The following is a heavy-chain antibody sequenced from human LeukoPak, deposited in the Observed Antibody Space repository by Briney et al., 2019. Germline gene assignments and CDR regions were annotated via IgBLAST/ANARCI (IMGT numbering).Heavy chain of an antibody. J-gene: IGHJ6*02. V-gene: IGHV1-69*01. D-gene: IGHD6-19*01. CDR1: GGTFSSYA. CDR3: ARYLIAVADKYYYYYSMDV. CDR2: IIPIFGTA. Sequence: SVKVSCKASGGTFSSYAISWVRQAPGQGLEWMGGIIPIFGTANYAQKFQGRVTITADESTSTAYMELSSLRSEDTAVYYCARYLIAVADKYYYYYSMDVWGQGTTVTVSS.